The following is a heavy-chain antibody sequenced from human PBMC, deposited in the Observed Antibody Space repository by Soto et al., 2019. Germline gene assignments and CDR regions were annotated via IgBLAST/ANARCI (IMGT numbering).Heavy chain of an antibody. D-gene: IGHD1-7*01. CDR1: GYTFTGYY. V-gene: IGHV1-2*02. CDR3: ATEGELLDAFDI. Sequence: ASVKVSCKASGYTFTGYYMHWVRQAPGQGLEWMGWINPNSGGTNYAQKFQGRVTMTRDTSISTAYMELSRLRSDDTAVYYRATEGELLDAFDIWGQGTMVTVSS. J-gene: IGHJ3*02. CDR2: INPNSGGT.